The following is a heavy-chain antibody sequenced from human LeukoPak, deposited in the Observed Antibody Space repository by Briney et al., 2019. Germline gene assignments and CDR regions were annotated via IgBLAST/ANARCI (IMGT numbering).Heavy chain of an antibody. Sequence: PGGSLRLSCAASGFTFRTYWMSWVRQAPGKGLEWVANIRQDGSDQYYVDSVKGRFTISRDNAKNSLYLQMNSLRAEDTAVYYCARGHGGSDAFDIWGQGTMVTVSS. CDR1: GFTFRTYW. V-gene: IGHV3-7*01. CDR3: ARGHGGSDAFDI. CDR2: IRQDGSDQ. D-gene: IGHD4-23*01. J-gene: IGHJ3*02.